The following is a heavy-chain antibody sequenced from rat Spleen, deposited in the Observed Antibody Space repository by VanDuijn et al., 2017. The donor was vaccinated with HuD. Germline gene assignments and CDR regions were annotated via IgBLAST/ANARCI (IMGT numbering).Heavy chain of an antibody. J-gene: IGHJ2*01. CDR1: GFTFSDYY. V-gene: IGHV5-29*01. CDR3: ARGSSGYGY. Sequence: EVQLVESGGDLVQPGRSLKLSCVASGFTFSDYYMAWVRQAPTKGLEWVATISSDGRRNYYRDSVKGRFTISRDNAKSSLYLQMDSLRSEDTATYYCARGSSGYGYWGQGVMVAVSS. D-gene: IGHD4-3*01. CDR2: ISSDGRRN.